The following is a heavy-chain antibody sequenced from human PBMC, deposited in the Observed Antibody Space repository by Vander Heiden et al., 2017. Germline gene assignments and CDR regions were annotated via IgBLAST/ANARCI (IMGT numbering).Heavy chain of an antibody. V-gene: IGHV4-59*01. CDR1: GGSISSYY. J-gene: IGHJ5*01. CDR2: TFYSGST. D-gene: IGHD6-19*01. Sequence: QVQLQESGPGLVKPSETLSLTCTVSGGSISSYYWSWIRQPPGKGLEWIGYTFYSGSTDYNPSLKSRVTVSIDTSKNQFSLKLSSVTAADTAIYYCARVVAGRFDSWGQGTLVTISS. CDR3: ARVVAGRFDS.